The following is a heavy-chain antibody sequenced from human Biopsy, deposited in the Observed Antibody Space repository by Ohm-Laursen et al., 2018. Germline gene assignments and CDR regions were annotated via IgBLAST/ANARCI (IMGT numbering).Heavy chain of an antibody. Sequence: SETLSLTCTVSGGSISNNNYYWGWIRQPPGKGLEWIGSIFYRGSTHYKPSLKSRVNISVDTSKNQFSLKRNSLSAADTAVYYCARDYDTSGYYYVSWGQGTLVTVSS. D-gene: IGHD3-22*01. V-gene: IGHV4-39*02. CDR3: ARDYDTSGYYYVS. J-gene: IGHJ5*02. CDR2: IFYRGST. CDR1: GGSISNNNYY.